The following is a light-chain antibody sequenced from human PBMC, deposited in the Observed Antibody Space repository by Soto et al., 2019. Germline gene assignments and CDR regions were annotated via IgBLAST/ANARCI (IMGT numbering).Light chain of an antibody. CDR3: QQYNDHSPTWT. J-gene: IGKJ1*01. Sequence: DIQMTQSPSTLSASVGDRVTITCRASQTISNYLAWYQQRPGKAPNLLIYDASTLRSGVPSRFTASGSGTEFTPTISSLQPDDFATYYCQQYNDHSPTWTFGQGTKVDIK. CDR2: DAS. V-gene: IGKV1-5*01. CDR1: QTISNY.